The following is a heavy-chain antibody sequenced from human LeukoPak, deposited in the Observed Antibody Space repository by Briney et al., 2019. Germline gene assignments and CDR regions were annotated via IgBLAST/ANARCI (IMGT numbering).Heavy chain of an antibody. CDR1: GYTFTGYY. Sequence: GASVKVSCKASGYTFTGYYMHWVRQAPGQGLEWMGWINPNSGGTNYAQKFQGRVTMTRDTSTSTVYMELSSLRSEDTAVYYCARVGDSSSWYDWFDPWGQGTLVTVSS. V-gene: IGHV1-2*02. CDR3: ARVGDSSSWYDWFDP. J-gene: IGHJ5*02. D-gene: IGHD6-13*01. CDR2: INPNSGGT.